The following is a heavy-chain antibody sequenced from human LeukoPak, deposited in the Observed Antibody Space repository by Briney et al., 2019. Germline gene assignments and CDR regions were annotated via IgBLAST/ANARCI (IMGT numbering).Heavy chain of an antibody. V-gene: IGHV3-20*04. Sequence: GGSLRLSCAAPGFTFSSYEMNWVRQAPGKGLEWVSGKYWNGDSTRYADSVKGRFTISRDNAKNSLYLQMNSLRAEDTALYYCARVKRVENDYWGQGTLVTVSS. J-gene: IGHJ4*02. CDR3: ARVKRVENDY. CDR1: GFTFSSYE. CDR2: KYWNGDST. D-gene: IGHD5-24*01.